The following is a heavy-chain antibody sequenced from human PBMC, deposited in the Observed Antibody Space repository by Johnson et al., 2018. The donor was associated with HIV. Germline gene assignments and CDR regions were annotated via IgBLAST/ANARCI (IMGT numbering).Heavy chain of an antibody. D-gene: IGHD1-26*01. CDR3: ARRSGTWDAFDI. CDR1: GFTFSSYG. V-gene: IGHV3-33*01. Sequence: QVQLVESGGGVVQPGRSLRLSCAASGFTFSSYGMHWVRQAPGKGLEWVAVIWYDGSYKYYADSVKGRLTISRDNSKNALFLHMNSLRVEDTAVYYCARRSGTWDAFDIWGQGTMVTVSS. CDR2: IWYDGSYK. J-gene: IGHJ3*02.